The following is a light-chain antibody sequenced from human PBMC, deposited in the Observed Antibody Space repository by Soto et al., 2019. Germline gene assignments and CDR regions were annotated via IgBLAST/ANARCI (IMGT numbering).Light chain of an antibody. Sequence: ALTQPRSVSGSPGQSVTISCTGTSSDVGGYNYVSWYQQHPGKAPKLMIYDVSKRPSGVPDRFSGSKSGNTASLTISGLQAEDEADYYCCSYAGSYTWVFGTGTKVTVL. CDR2: DVS. V-gene: IGLV2-11*01. CDR3: CSYAGSYTWV. CDR1: SSDVGGYNY. J-gene: IGLJ1*01.